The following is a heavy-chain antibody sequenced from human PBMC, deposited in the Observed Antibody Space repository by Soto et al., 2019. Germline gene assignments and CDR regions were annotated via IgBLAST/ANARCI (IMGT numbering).Heavy chain of an antibody. CDR2: ISYDGSNK. CDR3: AKGDSSSWSPEYFQH. CDR1: GFTFSTYG. J-gene: IGHJ1*01. V-gene: IGHV3-30*18. Sequence: QVQLVESGGGVVQPGRSLRLSCAASGFTFSTYGMHWVRQAPGKGLEWVAVISYDGSNKYHVDSVKGRFTISRDNSKNTLYLQMNSRRDEDTVVYYCAKGDSSSWSPEYFQHWGQGTLVTVSS. D-gene: IGHD6-13*01.